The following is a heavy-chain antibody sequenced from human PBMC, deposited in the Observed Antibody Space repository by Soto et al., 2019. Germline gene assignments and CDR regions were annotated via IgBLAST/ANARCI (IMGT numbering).Heavy chain of an antibody. V-gene: IGHV3-23*01. J-gene: IGHJ4*02. CDR1: GFTFSSYA. Sequence: PGGSLRLSCAASGFTFSSYAMSWVRQAPGKGLEWVSAISSSGSTTYYTDSVKGRFTISRDNAKNSLYLQMNSLRAEDTAVYYCARERYSYGPYYFDYWGQGTLVTVSS. CDR2: ISSSGSTT. D-gene: IGHD5-18*01. CDR3: ARERYSYGPYYFDY.